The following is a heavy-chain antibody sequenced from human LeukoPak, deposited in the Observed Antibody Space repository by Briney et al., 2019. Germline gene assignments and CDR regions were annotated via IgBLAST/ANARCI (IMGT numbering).Heavy chain of an antibody. V-gene: IGHV4-39*07. CDR1: AGSINNTGYY. Sequence: SETLSLTCTVSAGSINNTGYYWGWIRQPPRKGLEWIGSIYYSGSTYYNPSLKSRVTISVDASKNQFSLKLTSVTAADTALYSCARDTTGNYYFDYWGQGTLVTVSS. CDR2: IYYSGST. D-gene: IGHD1-1*01. CDR3: ARDTTGNYYFDY. J-gene: IGHJ4*02.